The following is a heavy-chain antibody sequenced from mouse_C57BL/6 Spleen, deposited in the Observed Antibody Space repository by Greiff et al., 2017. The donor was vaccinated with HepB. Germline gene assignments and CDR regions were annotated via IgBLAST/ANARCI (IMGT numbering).Heavy chain of an antibody. J-gene: IGHJ3*01. CDR2: ISSGGSYT. D-gene: IGHD2-5*01. CDR1: GFTFSSYG. Sequence: DVMLVESGGDLVKPGGSLKLSCAASGFTFSSYGMSWVRQTPDKRLEWVATISSGGSYTYYPDSVKGRFTISRDNAKNTLYLQMSSLKSEGTAMYYCARLDYSNPRFAYWGQGTLVTVSA. CDR3: ARLDYSNPRFAY. V-gene: IGHV5-6*02.